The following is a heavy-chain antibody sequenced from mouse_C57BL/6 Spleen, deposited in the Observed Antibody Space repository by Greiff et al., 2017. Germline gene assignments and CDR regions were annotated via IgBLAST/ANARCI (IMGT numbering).Heavy chain of an antibody. CDR3: ARTYYYGSSYVGYFDV. CDR1: GYTFTRYW. Sequence: VKLLQPGAELVKPGASVKMSCKASGYTFTRYWITWVKQRPGQGLEWIGDIYPGSGSNNYNEKFKSKATLTVDTSSSTAYMLLSSLTSEDSAVYYCARTYYYGSSYVGYFDVWGTGTTVTVSS. J-gene: IGHJ1*03. D-gene: IGHD1-1*01. V-gene: IGHV1-55*01. CDR2: IYPGSGSN.